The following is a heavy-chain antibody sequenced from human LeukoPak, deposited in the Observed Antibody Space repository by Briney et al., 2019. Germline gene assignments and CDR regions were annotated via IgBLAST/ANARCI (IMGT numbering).Heavy chain of an antibody. J-gene: IGHJ6*02. CDR1: GGSISSYY. CDR3: ARDQTSSGYSYGYDYYYGMDV. Sequence: SETLSLTCTVSGGSISSYYWSWIRQPPGKGLEWIGYIYYSGSTNYNPSLKSRVTISVDTSKNQFSQKLSSVTAADTAVYYCARDQTSSGYSYGYDYYYGMDVWGQGTTVTVSS. D-gene: IGHD5-18*01. CDR2: IYYSGST. V-gene: IGHV4-59*01.